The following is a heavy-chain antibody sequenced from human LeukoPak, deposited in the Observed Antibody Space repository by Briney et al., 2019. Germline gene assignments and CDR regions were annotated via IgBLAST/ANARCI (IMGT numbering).Heavy chain of an antibody. CDR1: GGSISSSSYY. CDR3: ARLVEMATIVDY. CDR2: IYYSGST. D-gene: IGHD5-24*01. V-gene: IGHV4-39*07. Sequence: SETLSLTCTVSGGSISSSSYYWGWIRQPPGKGPEWIGSIYYSGSTYYNPSLKSRVTISVDTSKNQFSLKLSSVTAADTAVYYCARLVEMATIVDYWGQGTLVTVSS. J-gene: IGHJ4*02.